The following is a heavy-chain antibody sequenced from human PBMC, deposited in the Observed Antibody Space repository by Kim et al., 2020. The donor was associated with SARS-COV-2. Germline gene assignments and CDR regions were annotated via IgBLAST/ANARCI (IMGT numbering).Heavy chain of an antibody. D-gene: IGHD3-10*01. CDR2: INHSGST. Sequence: SETLSLTCAVYGGSFSGYYWSWFRQPPGKGLEWIGEINHSGSTNYNPSLKSRVTISVDTSKNQFSLKLSSVTAADTAVYYCARCFSGSGSFSNNPPWGQG. CDR1: GGSFSGYY. V-gene: IGHV4-34*01. CDR3: ARCFSGSGSFSNNPP. J-gene: IGHJ5*02.